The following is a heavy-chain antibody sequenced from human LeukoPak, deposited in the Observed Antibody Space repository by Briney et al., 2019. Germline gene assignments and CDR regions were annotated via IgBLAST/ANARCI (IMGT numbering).Heavy chain of an antibody. Sequence: SETLSLTCAVYGGSFSGYYWSWIRQPPGKGLEWIGEINHSGSTNYNPSLKSRVTIPVDTSKNQFSLKLSSVTAADTAVYYCAREVNKQWLVLDYFDYWGQGTLVTVSS. CDR2: INHSGST. V-gene: IGHV4-34*01. J-gene: IGHJ4*02. CDR3: AREVNKQWLVLDYFDY. D-gene: IGHD6-19*01. CDR1: GGSFSGYY.